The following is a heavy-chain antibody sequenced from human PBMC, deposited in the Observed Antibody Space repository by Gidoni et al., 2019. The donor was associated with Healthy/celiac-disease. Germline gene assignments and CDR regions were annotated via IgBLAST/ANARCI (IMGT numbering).Heavy chain of an antibody. CDR2: IKQDGSEK. V-gene: IGHV3-7*03. CDR1: GFTFSSYW. Sequence: EVQLVESGGGLVQPGGSLRLSCAASGFTFSSYWMSWVRQAPGKGLEWVDKIKQDGSEKYYVDSVKGRFTISRDNAKNSLYLQMNSLRAEDTAVYYCAREDYDPLIYPMYYYYMDVWGKGTTVTVSS. D-gene: IGHD3-3*01. CDR3: AREDYDPLIYPMYYYYMDV. J-gene: IGHJ6*03.